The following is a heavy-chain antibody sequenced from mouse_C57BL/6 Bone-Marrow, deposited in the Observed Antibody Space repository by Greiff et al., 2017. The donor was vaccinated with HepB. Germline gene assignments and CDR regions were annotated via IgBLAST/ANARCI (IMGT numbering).Heavy chain of an antibody. V-gene: IGHV14-4*01. CDR1: GFNIKDDY. CDR3: TSDGYYPAWFAY. Sequence: VQLQQSGAELVRPGASVKLSCTASGFNIKDDYMHWVKQRPEQGLEWIGWIDPENGDTEYASKFQGKATITADTSSNTAYLQLSSLPSEDTAVYYCTSDGYYPAWFAYWGQGTLVTVSA. CDR2: IDPENGDT. D-gene: IGHD2-3*01. J-gene: IGHJ3*01.